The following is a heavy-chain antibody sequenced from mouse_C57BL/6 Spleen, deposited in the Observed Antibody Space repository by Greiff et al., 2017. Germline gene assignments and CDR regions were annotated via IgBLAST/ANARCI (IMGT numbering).Heavy chain of an antibody. CDR1: GYAFSSYW. J-gene: IGHJ1*03. CDR3: AREVRRYFDV. Sequence: VNVVESGAELVKPGASVKISCKASGYAFSSYWMNWVKQRPGKGLEWIGQIYPGDGDTNYNGKFKGKATLTADKSSSTAYMQLSSLTSEDSAVYFCAREVRRYFDVWGTGTTVTVSS. V-gene: IGHV1-80*01. CDR2: IYPGDGDT.